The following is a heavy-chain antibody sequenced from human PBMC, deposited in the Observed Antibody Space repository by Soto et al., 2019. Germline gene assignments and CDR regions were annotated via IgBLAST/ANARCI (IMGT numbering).Heavy chain of an antibody. J-gene: IGHJ4*02. D-gene: IGHD1-26*01. Sequence: PSETLSLTCAVYGGSSSGWYWTWIRQSPVKGLEWIGEISSGSTNYNPSLESRVTISAVMSKNQFSLKLTSVTAADTAIYYCARGPYSRGVGATNPSNWGQGTQVTVSS. CDR2: ISSGST. V-gene: IGHV4-34*01. CDR3: ARGPYSRGVGATNPSN. CDR1: GGSSSGWY.